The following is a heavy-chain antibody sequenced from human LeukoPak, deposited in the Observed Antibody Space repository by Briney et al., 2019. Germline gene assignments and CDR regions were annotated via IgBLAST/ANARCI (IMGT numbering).Heavy chain of an antibody. J-gene: IGHJ4*02. CDR1: GFTFSGSA. V-gene: IGHV3-7*01. CDR2: IKHDGSET. D-gene: IGHD3-10*01. Sequence: PGGSLRLSCAASGFTFSGSAMHWVRQASGKGLEWVANIKHDGSETYYVDSVKGRFTISRDNAKNSLYLQMNSLRVEDTAVYYCAKVAKYYYGSETYYFFEHWGQGTPVTASS. CDR3: AKVAKYYYGSETYYFFEH.